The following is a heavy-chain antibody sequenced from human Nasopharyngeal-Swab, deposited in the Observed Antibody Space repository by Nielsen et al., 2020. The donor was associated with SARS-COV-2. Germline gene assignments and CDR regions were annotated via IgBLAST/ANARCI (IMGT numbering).Heavy chain of an antibody. J-gene: IGHJ4*02. CDR3: AREAHYYDSSSLDY. V-gene: IGHV3-74*01. CDR2: INIDGSVT. Sequence: GESLKISCAASGYTFSSYWMHWVRQAPGKGLVWVSRINIDGSVTDYADSVKGRFTISRDNSKNTLSLQMNSLRAEDTAVYYCAREAHYYDSSSLDYWGQGTLVTVSS. D-gene: IGHD3-22*01. CDR1: GYTFSSYW.